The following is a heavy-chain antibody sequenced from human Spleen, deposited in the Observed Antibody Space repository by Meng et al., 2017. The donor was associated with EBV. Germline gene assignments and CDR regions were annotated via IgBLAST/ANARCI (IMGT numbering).Heavy chain of an antibody. CDR3: AREVYSTTWNDYFDY. Sequence: EVQLVESGGXLVKPGVSLRLSFGASGFTFNSHTMHWVRQAPGKGLEWVSSITSNSYIYYGDSVKGRFTISRDDAKNSVFLQMNSLRVEDTAVYYCAREVYSTTWNDYFDYWGQGTLVTVSS. J-gene: IGHJ4*02. CDR2: ITSNSYI. V-gene: IGHV3-21*01. CDR1: GFTFNSHT. D-gene: IGHD2-2*01.